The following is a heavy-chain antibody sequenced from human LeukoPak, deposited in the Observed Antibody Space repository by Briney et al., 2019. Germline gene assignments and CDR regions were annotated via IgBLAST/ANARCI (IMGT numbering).Heavy chain of an antibody. V-gene: IGHV1-18*01. J-gene: IGHJ4*02. CDR1: GYTFTSYG. CDR3: ARTEEYYDYVWGRY. Sequence: ASVKVSCKASGYTFTSYGISWVRQAPGQGLEWMGWISAYNGNTNYAQKLQGRVTMTTDTSTSTAYMELRGLRSDDTAVYYCARTEEYYDYVWGRYWGQGTLVTVSS. D-gene: IGHD3-16*01. CDR2: ISAYNGNT.